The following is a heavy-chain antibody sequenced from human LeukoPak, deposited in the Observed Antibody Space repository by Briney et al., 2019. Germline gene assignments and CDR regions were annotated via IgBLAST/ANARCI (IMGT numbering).Heavy chain of an antibody. Sequence: GGSLRLSCAASGFTFSSYAMHWVRQAPGKGLEWVAVISYDGSNKYYADSVKGRFTISRDNSKNTLYLQMNSLRAEDTAVYYCARDAMGRAAVDTAMVLLFDYWGQGTLVTVSS. V-gene: IGHV3-30*04. CDR3: ARDAMGRAAVDTAMVLLFDY. J-gene: IGHJ4*02. CDR1: GFTFSSYA. D-gene: IGHD5-18*01. CDR2: ISYDGSNK.